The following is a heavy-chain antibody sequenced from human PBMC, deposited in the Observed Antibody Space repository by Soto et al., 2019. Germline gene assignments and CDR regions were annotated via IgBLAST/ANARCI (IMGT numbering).Heavy chain of an antibody. CDR3: ARDLVTLAAMDV. CDR2: IWADGTNK. Sequence: QVRLVESGGDVVQPGRSLRLSCEVSGFTFGDFGIHWVRQAPGKGLEWVTVIWADGTNKYYADSVKGRFTVSRDNSKNTLYLQMNSLRVEDTAVYYCARDLVTLAAMDVWGPGTTVLVSS. CDR1: GFTFGDFG. J-gene: IGHJ6*02. V-gene: IGHV3-33*01. D-gene: IGHD3-16*01.